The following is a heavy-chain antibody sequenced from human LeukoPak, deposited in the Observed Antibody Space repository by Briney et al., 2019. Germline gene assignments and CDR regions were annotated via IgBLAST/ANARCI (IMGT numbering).Heavy chain of an antibody. J-gene: IGHJ4*02. CDR2: IKSRADGGTT. Sequence: GRSLRLSCAPSGFTPKNAWVTGAPQAPGKGGEWVGLIKSRADGGTTDYAPPVKGRFTISRDDSRNTMYLQMNSLPPEETAVFYCATGAGSHWGQGTMVIVSS. V-gene: IGHV3-15*01. CDR3: ATGAGSH. CDR1: GFTPKNAW. D-gene: IGHD6-13*01.